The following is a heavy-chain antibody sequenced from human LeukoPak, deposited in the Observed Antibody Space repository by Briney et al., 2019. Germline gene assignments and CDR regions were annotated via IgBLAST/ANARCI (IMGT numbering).Heavy chain of an antibody. D-gene: IGHD3-22*01. CDR3: ATRGRGYNFHY. CDR1: GFTFSSYN. J-gene: IGHJ4*02. CDR2: ISSSSGYI. Sequence: GGSLRLSCAASGFTFSSYNMNWVRQAPGKGLEWVSSISSSSGYIYYADSVKGRFTISRDNAKNSLYLQMNSLRAEDTAVYYCATRGRGYNFHYWGQGSLVTVSS. V-gene: IGHV3-21*01.